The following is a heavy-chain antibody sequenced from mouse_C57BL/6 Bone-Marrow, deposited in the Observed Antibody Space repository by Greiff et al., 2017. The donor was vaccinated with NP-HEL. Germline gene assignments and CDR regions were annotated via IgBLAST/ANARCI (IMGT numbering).Heavy chain of an antibody. CDR1: GYSFTGYY. D-gene: IGHD4-1*01. CDR2: INPSTGGT. J-gene: IGHJ2*01. CDR3: ARLLGVYFDY. Sequence: EVQLQQSGPELVKPGASVKISCKASGYSFTGYYMNWVKQSPEKSLEWIGEINPSTGGTTYNQKFKAKATLTVDKSSSTAYMQLKSLTSEDSAVYYCARLLGVYFDYWGQGTTLTVSS. V-gene: IGHV1-42*01.